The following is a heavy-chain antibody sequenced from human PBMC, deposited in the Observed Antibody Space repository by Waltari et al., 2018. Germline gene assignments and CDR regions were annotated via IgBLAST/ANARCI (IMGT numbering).Heavy chain of an antibody. J-gene: IGHJ4*02. CDR3: AKDLCSSTSCRFDY. CDR2: ISWNSGSI. Sequence: EVQLVESGGGLVQPGRSLRLSCAASGFPFDDYAMHWVRQAPGKGLEWVSGISWNSGSIGYADSVKGRFTISRDNAKNSLYLQMNSLRAEDMALYYCAKDLCSSTSCRFDYWGQGTLVTVSS. V-gene: IGHV3-9*03. CDR1: GFPFDDYA. D-gene: IGHD2-2*01.